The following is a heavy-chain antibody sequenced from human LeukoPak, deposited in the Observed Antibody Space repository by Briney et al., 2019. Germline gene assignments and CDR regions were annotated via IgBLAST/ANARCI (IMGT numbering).Heavy chain of an antibody. V-gene: IGHV4-39*01. CDR2: IYYSGST. CDR3: ARQGESGGSYSPDAFDI. CDR1: GGSISSSSNY. D-gene: IGHD1-26*01. J-gene: IGHJ3*02. Sequence: SETLSLTCTVSGGSISSSSNYWGWIRQPPGKGLEWIGSIYYSGSTYYNPSLKSRVTISVDTSKNQFSLKLSSVTAADTAVYYCARQGESGGSYSPDAFDIWGQGTMVTVSS.